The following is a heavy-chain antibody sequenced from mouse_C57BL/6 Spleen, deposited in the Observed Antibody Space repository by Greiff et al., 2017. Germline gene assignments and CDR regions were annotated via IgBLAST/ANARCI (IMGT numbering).Heavy chain of an antibody. V-gene: IGHV1-74*01. Sequence: QVQLQQPGAELVKPGASVKVSCKASGYTFTSYWMHWVKQRPGQGLEWIGRIHPSDSDTNYNQKFKGKATLTVDESSSTAYMQLSSLTSADSAVYFCAIPSTVAYYCDYWGQGTTRTVSS. D-gene: IGHD1-1*01. J-gene: IGHJ2*01. CDR1: GYTFTSYW. CDR3: AIPSTVAYYCDY. CDR2: IHPSDSDT.